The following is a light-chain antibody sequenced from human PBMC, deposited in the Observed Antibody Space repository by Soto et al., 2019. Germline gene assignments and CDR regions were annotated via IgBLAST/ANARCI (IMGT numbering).Light chain of an antibody. V-gene: IGKV1-39*01. CDR2: AAS. Sequence: DIQMTQSPSSLSASVGDRVTISCRASQSSSTYLNWYQQRPGKAPKLLISAASILQTGVPSRFSGSGSGTDFTLTISSLQPEDFATYYCQQTYSIPITFGQVTRLEIK. CDR3: QQTYSIPIT. CDR1: QSSSTY. J-gene: IGKJ5*01.